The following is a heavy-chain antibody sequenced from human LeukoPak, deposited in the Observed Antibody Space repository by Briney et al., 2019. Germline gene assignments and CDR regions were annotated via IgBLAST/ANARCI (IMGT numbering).Heavy chain of an antibody. D-gene: IGHD6-19*01. Sequence: PGGSLRLSCAASGFTFSSYGMSWVRQAPGKWLEWVSAISGSGGSTYYADSVKGRFTISRDNSKNTLYLQMNSLRAEDTAVYYCAKDPQKQWLVPQGGYWGQGTLVTVSS. CDR1: GFTFSSYG. J-gene: IGHJ4*02. CDR2: ISGSGGST. V-gene: IGHV3-23*01. CDR3: AKDPQKQWLVPQGGY.